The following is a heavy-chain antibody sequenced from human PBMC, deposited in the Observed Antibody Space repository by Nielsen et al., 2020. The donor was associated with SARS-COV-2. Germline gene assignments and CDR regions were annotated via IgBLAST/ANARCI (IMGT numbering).Heavy chain of an antibody. V-gene: IGHV3-30*18. Sequence: WIRQPPGKGLEWVAVISYDGSNKYYADSVRGRFTISRDNSKNTLYLQMNSLRAEDTAVYYCAKDQRITMVRGALGGLFDYWGQGTRVTVSS. CDR2: ISYDGSNK. J-gene: IGHJ4*02. CDR3: AKDQRITMVRGALGGLFDY. D-gene: IGHD3-10*01.